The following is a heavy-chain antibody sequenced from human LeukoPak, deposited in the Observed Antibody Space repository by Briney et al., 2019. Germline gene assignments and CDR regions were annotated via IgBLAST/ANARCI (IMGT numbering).Heavy chain of an antibody. D-gene: IGHD2-2*01. CDR2: INPYSGAI. CDR3: ARDPKSQLLLDY. CDR1: GFTFTDEY. J-gene: IGHJ4*02. V-gene: IGHV1-2*02. Sequence: ASVKVSCKSSGFTFTDEYIHWVRQAPGQGLEWMGWINPYSGAINYAQKFQGRVTLTRDTSISTAYMELSRLTSGDAAVYYCARDPKSQLLLDYWGQGTLVTVSS.